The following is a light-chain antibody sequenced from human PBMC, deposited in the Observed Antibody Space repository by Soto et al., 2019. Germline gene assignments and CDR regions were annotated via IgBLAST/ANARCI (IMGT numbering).Light chain of an antibody. CDR1: QSVSSY. V-gene: IGKV3-15*01. J-gene: IGKJ2*01. CDR2: GAS. Sequence: EIVMTQSPATLSVSPGERATLSCRASQSVSSYLAWYQQKPGQAPRLLIYGASTRATCIPARFSGSGSGTEFPLTSSRLQSEDFAVYYCQQYNNWPPYTFGQGTKLEIK. CDR3: QQYNNWPPYT.